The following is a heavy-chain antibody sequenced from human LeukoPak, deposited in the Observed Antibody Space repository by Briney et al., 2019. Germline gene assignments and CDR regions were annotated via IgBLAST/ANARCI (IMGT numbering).Heavy chain of an antibody. D-gene: IGHD3-10*01. V-gene: IGHV4-59*01. CDR1: GGSISSYY. Sequence: PSETLSLTCTVSGGSISSYYWSWIRQPPGKGLEWIGYIYYSGSTNYNPPLKSRVTISVDTSKNQFSLKLSSVTVADTAVYYCARVCQGKWFGELYYMDVWGKGTTVTVS. CDR2: IYYSGST. J-gene: IGHJ6*03. CDR3: ARVCQGKWFGELYYMDV.